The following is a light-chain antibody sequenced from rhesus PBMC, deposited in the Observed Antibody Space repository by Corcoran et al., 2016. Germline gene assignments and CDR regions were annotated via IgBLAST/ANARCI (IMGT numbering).Light chain of an antibody. V-gene: IGKV1-22*01. Sequence: DIQMTQSPSSLSASVGDTVTITCRASQSISSWLAWYQRKPGKPPNLLKYKASSLQIGGPSRFSGSGTGTDFTLTISRLKSEDFATYYCQQYNSSPYSFGQGTKVEIK. J-gene: IGKJ2*01. CDR2: KAS. CDR3: QQYNSSPYS. CDR1: QSISSW.